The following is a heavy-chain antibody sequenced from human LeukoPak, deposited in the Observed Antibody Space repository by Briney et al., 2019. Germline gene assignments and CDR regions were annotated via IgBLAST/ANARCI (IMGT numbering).Heavy chain of an antibody. J-gene: IGHJ4*02. CDR1: EFTFSSYA. CDR3: AKDRGAVAGTSYFDY. V-gene: IGHV3-23*01. CDR2: ISGSGGST. Sequence: GGSLTLSCAASEFTFSSYAMSWVRQAPGKGLEWVSAISGSGGSTYYADSVKGRFTISRDNSKNTLYLQMNSLRAKDTAVYYCAKDRGAVAGTSYFDYWGQGTLVTVSS. D-gene: IGHD6-19*01.